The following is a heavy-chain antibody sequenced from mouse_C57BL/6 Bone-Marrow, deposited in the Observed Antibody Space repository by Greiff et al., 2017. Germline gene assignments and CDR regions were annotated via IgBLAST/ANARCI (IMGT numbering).Heavy chain of an antibody. Sequence: QVQLKQSGAELVKPGASVKLSCKASGYTFTSYWMHWVKQRPGQGLEWIGMIHPNSGSTNYNEKFKSKATLTVDKSSSTAYMQLSSLTSEDSAVYYCAVSSYYGSSYGCAYWGQGTLVTVSA. CDR2: IHPNSGST. CDR1: GYTFTSYW. J-gene: IGHJ3*01. D-gene: IGHD1-1*01. V-gene: IGHV1-64*01. CDR3: AVSSYYGSSYGCAY.